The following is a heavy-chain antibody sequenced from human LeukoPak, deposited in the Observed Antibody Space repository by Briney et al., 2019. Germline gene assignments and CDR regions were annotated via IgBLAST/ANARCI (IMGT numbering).Heavy chain of an antibody. J-gene: IGHJ3*02. D-gene: IGHD6-13*01. CDR2: IYYSGST. CDR1: GGSISSYY. V-gene: IGHV4-59*08. CDR3: ARGIAAAGYAFDI. Sequence: SETLSLTCTVSGGSISSYYWSWIRQPPGKGLEWIGYIYYSGSTNYNPSLKSRVTISVDTSKNQFSLKLSSVTAADTAVYYCARGIAAAGYAFDIWGQGTMVTVSS.